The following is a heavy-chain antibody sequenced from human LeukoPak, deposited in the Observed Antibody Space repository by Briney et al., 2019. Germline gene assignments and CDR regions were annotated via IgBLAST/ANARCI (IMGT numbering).Heavy chain of an antibody. CDR1: GGSISSYY. CDR3: ARASQGRHYYGSGTTFDY. CDR2: IYYSGST. J-gene: IGHJ4*02. Sequence: SETLSLTCTVSGGSISSYYWSWIRQPPGKGLEWIGYIYYSGSTNYNPSLKSRVTISVDTSKNQFSLKLSSATAADTAVYYCARASQGRHYYGSGTTFDYWGQGTLVTVSS. V-gene: IGHV4-59*01. D-gene: IGHD3-10*01.